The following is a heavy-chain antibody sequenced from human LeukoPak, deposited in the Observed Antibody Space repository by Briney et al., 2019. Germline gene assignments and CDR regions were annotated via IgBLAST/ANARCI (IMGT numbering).Heavy chain of an antibody. Sequence: GGSLRLSCAASGFTFSSYGMHWVRQAPGKGLEWVAVISYDGSNKYYADSVKGRFTISRDNSKNTLYLQMNSLRAEDTAVYYCAKVGSSSWREYFQHWGQGTLVTVSS. V-gene: IGHV3-30*18. CDR1: GFTFSSYG. CDR2: ISYDGSNK. D-gene: IGHD6-13*01. J-gene: IGHJ1*01. CDR3: AKVGSSSWREYFQH.